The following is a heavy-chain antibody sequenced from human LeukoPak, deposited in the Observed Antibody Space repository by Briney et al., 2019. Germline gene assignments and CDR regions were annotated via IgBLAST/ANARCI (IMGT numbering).Heavy chain of an antibody. CDR2: MNPNSGNT. CDR3: ARGIAVAGSFDY. CDR1: GYTFTSYA. V-gene: IGHV1-8*02. D-gene: IGHD6-13*01. J-gene: IGHJ4*02. Sequence: GASVKVSCKASGYTFTSYAMNWVRQAPGQGLEWMGWMNPNSGNTGYAQKFQGRVTMTRNTSISTAYMELSSLRSEDTAVYYCARGIAVAGSFDYWGQGTLVTVSS.